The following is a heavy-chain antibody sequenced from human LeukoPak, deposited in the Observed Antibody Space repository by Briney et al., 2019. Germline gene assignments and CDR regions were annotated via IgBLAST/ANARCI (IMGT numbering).Heavy chain of an antibody. CDR2: IIPILGIA. J-gene: IGHJ4*02. CDR1: GGTFSSYA. Sequence: SVKVSCKASGGTFSSYAISWVRQAPGQGLEWMGRIIPILGIANYAQKFQGRVTITADKSTSTAYMELSSLRSEDTAVYYCASAGGGGNFHWFSPAYGAQGPLAPVPS. CDR3: ASAGGGGNFHWFSPAY. D-gene: IGHD3-9*01. V-gene: IGHV1-69*04.